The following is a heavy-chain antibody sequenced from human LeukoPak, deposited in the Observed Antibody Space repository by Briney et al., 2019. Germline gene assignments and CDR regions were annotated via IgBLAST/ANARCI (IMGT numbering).Heavy chain of an antibody. J-gene: IGHJ4*02. CDR1: GYTFTSYD. V-gene: IGHV1-69*04. CDR2: IIPILGIA. CDR3: ARLANYGSGSPNDY. Sequence: TSVKVSCKASGYTFTSYDISWVRQAPGQGLEWMGRIIPILGIANYAQKLQGRVTITADKSTSTAYMELSSLRSEDTAVYYCARLANYGSGSPNDYWGQGTLVTVSS. D-gene: IGHD3-10*01.